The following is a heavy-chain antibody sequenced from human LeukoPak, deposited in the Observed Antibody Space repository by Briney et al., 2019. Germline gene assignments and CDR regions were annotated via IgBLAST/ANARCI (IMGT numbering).Heavy chain of an antibody. D-gene: IGHD2-15*01. CDR2: ISGSGGTT. Sequence: GGSLRLSCAASGFTFSSYAMSWVRQAPGKGLEWVAVISGSGGTTYYADSVKGRFTISRDNSKNTVDLQMDSLRAEDTAVYYCARVSKAANPTSDSPWFDPWGQGTLVTVSS. CDR1: GFTFSSYA. V-gene: IGHV3-23*01. CDR3: ARVSKAANPTSDSPWFDP. J-gene: IGHJ5*02.